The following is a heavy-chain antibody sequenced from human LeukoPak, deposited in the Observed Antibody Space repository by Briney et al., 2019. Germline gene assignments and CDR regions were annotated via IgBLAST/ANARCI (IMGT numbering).Heavy chain of an antibody. D-gene: IGHD1/OR15-1a*01. Sequence: PGGSQRLSCAASGFKFSDHYIDWVRQAPGKGLEWVGRSRNKASSYTTEYAASVEGRFTISRDVSESSLYLQMNSLRTEDTAVYYCGRIAISANNGMDVWGQGTMVTVSS. J-gene: IGHJ3*01. CDR1: GFKFSDHY. CDR2: SRNKASSYTT. CDR3: GRIAISANNGMDV. V-gene: IGHV3-72*01.